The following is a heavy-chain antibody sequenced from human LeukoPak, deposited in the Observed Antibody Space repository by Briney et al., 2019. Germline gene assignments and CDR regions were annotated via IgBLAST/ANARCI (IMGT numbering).Heavy chain of an antibody. V-gene: IGHV1-2*02. CDR1: GYTFTCYY. D-gene: IGHD3-22*01. J-gene: IGHJ3*02. CDR3: ARGYYYDSSGYYPADAFDI. CDR2: IKPNSGGT. Sequence: ASVKGSCKASGYTFTCYYMHWVRQAPGQGLEWMGWIKPNSGGTNYAQKFQGRVTMTRDTSISTAYMELSRLRSDDTAVYYCARGYYYDSSGYYPADAFDIWGQGTMVTVSS.